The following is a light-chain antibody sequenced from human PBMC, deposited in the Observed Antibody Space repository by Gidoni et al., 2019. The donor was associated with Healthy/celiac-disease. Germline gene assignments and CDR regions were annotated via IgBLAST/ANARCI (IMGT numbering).Light chain of an antibody. V-gene: IGLV4-69*01. CDR2: LNSDGSH. CDR3: QTWGSGFWV. J-gene: IGLJ3*02. Sequence: QLVLTQSPSASASLGASVQLTCTLSSGHNNYAIAWHQQQPEKGPRYLMKLNSDGSHSKGDGIPDRFSGSSSGAVRYLTISSLQSEDEADYYCQTWGSGFWVFGGGTRLSVL. CDR1: SGHNNYA.